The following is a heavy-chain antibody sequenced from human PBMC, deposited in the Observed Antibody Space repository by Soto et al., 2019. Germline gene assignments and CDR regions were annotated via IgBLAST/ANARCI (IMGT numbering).Heavy chain of an antibody. D-gene: IGHD2-21*01. CDR1: GFTFSSYS. Sequence: GGSLRLSCAASGFTFSSYSMSWVRQAPGKGLEWVSTISSRNNDMYYVDSVKGRFTISRDNARNSVYLQMNSLRADDTAVYYYARDVNGGFCGAWGQGTLVTVSS. J-gene: IGHJ5*02. V-gene: IGHV3-21*01. CDR2: ISSRNNDM. CDR3: ARDVNGGFCGA.